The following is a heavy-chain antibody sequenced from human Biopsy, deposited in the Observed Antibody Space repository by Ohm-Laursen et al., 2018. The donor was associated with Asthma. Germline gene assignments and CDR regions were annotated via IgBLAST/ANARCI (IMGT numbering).Heavy chain of an antibody. V-gene: IGHV4-39*01. CDR1: GGSMTPTSHY. D-gene: IGHD3-3*01. CDR3: ARRITIFGVVQKDHGMDA. J-gene: IGHJ6*02. CDR2: ISYGGKT. Sequence: GTLSLTCTVSGGSMTPTSHYWAWIRQAPGKGLEWIGYISYGGKTSYNPSLKNRVTISRDTSKNQFSLRLTSVTAADTAVYFCARRITIFGVVQKDHGMDAWGQGTTVIVS.